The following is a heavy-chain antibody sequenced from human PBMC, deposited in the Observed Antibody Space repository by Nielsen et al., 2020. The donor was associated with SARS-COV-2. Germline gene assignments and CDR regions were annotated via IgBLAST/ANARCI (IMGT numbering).Heavy chain of an antibody. Sequence: WLRQPPGRGLEWIGYIYYSGSTYYNPSLKSRVTISVDTSKNQFSLKLSSVTAADTAVYYCARDRFYPRTSLAAMAYYGMDVWGQGTTVTVSS. V-gene: IGHV4-31*02. CDR2: IYYSGST. J-gene: IGHJ6*02. CDR3: ARDRFYPRTSLAAMAYYGMDV. D-gene: IGHD2-2*01.